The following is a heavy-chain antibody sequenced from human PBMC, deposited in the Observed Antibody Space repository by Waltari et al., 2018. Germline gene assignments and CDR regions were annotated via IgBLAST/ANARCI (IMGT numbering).Heavy chain of an antibody. Sequence: QVQLQESAPGLVSPTETLSLTCTVSGGSVSSYFWNWIRQPAGKGLEWIGRLYDSGSSNYNPSLRSRVTISVDKSRNQFSLKLTSLIAADTAVYYCARSRAGNDGWYFDLWGRGTRVTVSS. V-gene: IGHV4-4*07. CDR1: GGSVSSYF. D-gene: IGHD1-1*01. CDR2: LYDSGSS. J-gene: IGHJ2*01. CDR3: ARSRAGNDGWYFDL.